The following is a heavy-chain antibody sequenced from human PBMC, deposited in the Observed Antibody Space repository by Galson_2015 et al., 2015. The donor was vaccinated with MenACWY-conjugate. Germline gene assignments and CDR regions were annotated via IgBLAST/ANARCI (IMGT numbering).Heavy chain of an antibody. Sequence: SLRLSCAASGFTFSNNCMNWVRQAPGKGLEWVSYISSSGYTIFYADSVKGRFTISRDNAKNSLYLQMSSLRNEDTAVYYCVRDVWTGVYHPRSFDYWGQGTLVTVSS. CDR2: ISSSGYTI. CDR1: GFTFSNNC. J-gene: IGHJ4*02. CDR3: VRDVWTGVYHPRSFDY. D-gene: IGHD3/OR15-3a*01. V-gene: IGHV3-48*02.